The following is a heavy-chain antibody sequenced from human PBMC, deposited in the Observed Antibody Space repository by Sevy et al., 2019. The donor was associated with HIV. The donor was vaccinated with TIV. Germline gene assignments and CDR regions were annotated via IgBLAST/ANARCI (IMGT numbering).Heavy chain of an antibody. CDR1: GFTFSSYW. D-gene: IGHD3-22*01. CDR3: ARVVIGLYYDTRKDY. CDR2: INSDGSST. Sequence: GGSLRLSCAASGFTFSSYWMHWVRQAPGKGLVWVSRINSDGSSTSYADSVKGRFTISRDNAKNTLYLQMNSLRAEETAVYYCARVVIGLYYDTRKDYWGQGTLVTVSS. J-gene: IGHJ4*02. V-gene: IGHV3-74*01.